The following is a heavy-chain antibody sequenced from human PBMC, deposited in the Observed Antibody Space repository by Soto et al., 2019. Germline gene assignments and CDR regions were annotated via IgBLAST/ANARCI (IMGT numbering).Heavy chain of an antibody. CDR2: ISAYNGNT. V-gene: IGHV1-18*01. J-gene: IGHJ6*02. CDR1: GYTFTSYG. CDR3: ARDLGWIAAAGTSPVCYYYGMDV. D-gene: IGHD6-13*01. Sequence: GASVKVSCKASGYTFTSYGISWVRQAPGQGLEWMGWISAYNGNTNYAQKLQGRVTMTTDTSTSTAYMELRSLRSDDTAVYYCARDLGWIAAAGTSPVCYYYGMDVWGQGTTVTVSS.